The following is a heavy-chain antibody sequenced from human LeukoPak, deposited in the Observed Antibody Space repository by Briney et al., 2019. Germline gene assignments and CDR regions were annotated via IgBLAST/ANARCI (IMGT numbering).Heavy chain of an antibody. Sequence: ASVKVSCKASGGTFSSYAISWVRQAPGQGLEWMGWINPNSGGTNYAQKFQGRVTMTRDTSISTAYMELSRLRSDDTAVYYCARVVVDYYDSSGYHDYWGQGTLVTVSS. V-gene: IGHV1-2*02. CDR3: ARVVVDYYDSSGYHDY. CDR1: GGTFSSYA. J-gene: IGHJ4*02. D-gene: IGHD3-22*01. CDR2: INPNSGGT.